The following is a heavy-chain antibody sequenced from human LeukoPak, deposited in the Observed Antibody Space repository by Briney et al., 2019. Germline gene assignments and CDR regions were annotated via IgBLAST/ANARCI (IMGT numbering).Heavy chain of an antibody. D-gene: IGHD5-12*01. J-gene: IGHJ3*02. CDR3: AKAGYSGYEGAFDI. CDR1: GFTFSSYG. CDR2: ISYDGSNK. V-gene: IGHV3-30*18. Sequence: GGSLRLSCAASGFTFSSYGMHWVRQAPGKGLEWVAVISYDGSNKYYADSVKGRFTISRDNSKNTLYLQMNSLRAEDTAVYYCAKAGYSGYEGAFDIWGQGTMVTVSS.